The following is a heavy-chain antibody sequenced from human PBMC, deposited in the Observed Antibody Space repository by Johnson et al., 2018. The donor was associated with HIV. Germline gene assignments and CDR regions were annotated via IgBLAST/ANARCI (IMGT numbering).Heavy chain of an antibody. CDR1: GFTFNNYG. CDR3: AKGGYSSSWYLWDTFNM. J-gene: IGHJ3*02. D-gene: IGHD2-2*01. V-gene: IGHV3-30*02. Sequence: VQLVESGGGVVQPGGSLRLSCAASGFTFNNYGMHWVRQSPGKGLEWVAFIRFDETIKYYGDSVKGRFTISRDSAKNCLYLQMNSLRADDTALYYCAKGGYSSSWYLWDTFNMWGQGTMVTVSS. CDR2: IRFDETIK.